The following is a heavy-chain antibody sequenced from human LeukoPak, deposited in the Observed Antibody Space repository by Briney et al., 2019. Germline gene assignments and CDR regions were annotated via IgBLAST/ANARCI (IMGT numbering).Heavy chain of an antibody. J-gene: IGHJ6*03. CDR1: GYTLNTYG. D-gene: IGHD6-13*01. CDR3: ARGGIPPHYYMDV. V-gene: IGHV1-18*01. CDR2: ISAYNGNT. Sequence: GASVEVSCKASGYTLNTYGISWVRQAPGQGLEWMGSISAYNGNTNYAQKVQGRVTLTTDTSTSTAYLELRSLRSDDTAVYYCARGGIPPHYYMDVWGKGTTVTVSS.